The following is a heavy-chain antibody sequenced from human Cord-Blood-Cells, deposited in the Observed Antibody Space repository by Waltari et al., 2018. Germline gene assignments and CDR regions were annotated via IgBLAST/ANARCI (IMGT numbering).Heavy chain of an antibody. V-gene: IGHV1-2*02. D-gene: IGHD3-22*01. J-gene: IGHJ3*02. CDR2: INPNSGGT. CDR1: GYTFTGYY. CDR3: ARAIYTYYYDSSGYYYDAFDI. Sequence: QEQLVQSGAEVKKPGASVKVSCKASGYTFTGYYMHWVRQAPGQGLEWMGWINPNSGGTNYAQKFQGRVTMTRDTSISTAYMELSRLRSDDTAVYYCARAIYTYYYDSSGYYYDAFDIWGQGTMVTVSS.